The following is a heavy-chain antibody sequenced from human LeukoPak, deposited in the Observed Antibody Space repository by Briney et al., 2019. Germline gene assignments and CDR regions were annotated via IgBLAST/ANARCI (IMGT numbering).Heavy chain of an antibody. Sequence: PGRSLRLSCAASGFTFSSYGMHWVRQAPGKGLEWVAIIWSDGSNKYYGDSVKGRFTISRDNSKNMLYLEMNSLRAEDTAVYYCARDEYDYGSGSYYFDYWGQGTLVTVSS. J-gene: IGHJ4*02. CDR3: ARDEYDYGSGSYYFDY. CDR1: GFTFSSYG. V-gene: IGHV3-33*01. D-gene: IGHD3-10*01. CDR2: IWSDGSNK.